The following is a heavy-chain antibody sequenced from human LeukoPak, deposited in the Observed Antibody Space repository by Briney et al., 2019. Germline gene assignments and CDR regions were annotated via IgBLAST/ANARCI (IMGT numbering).Heavy chain of an antibody. Sequence: GGSLRLSCAASGFTFSSYAMSWVRQAPGKGLEWVSAISSSGDNTYYADSVKGRFTISRDNSKSTLYLQMNSLRVEDTALYYCAKDPRASPGYWGQGTLVTVSS. CDR1: GFTFSSYA. CDR3: AKDPRASPGY. J-gene: IGHJ4*02. CDR2: ISSSGDNT. V-gene: IGHV3-23*01.